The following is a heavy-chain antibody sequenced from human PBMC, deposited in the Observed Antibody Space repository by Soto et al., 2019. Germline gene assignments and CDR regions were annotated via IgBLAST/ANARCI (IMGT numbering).Heavy chain of an antibody. CDR3: ARQVGGSYLYYFDY. CDR2: IYPGDSDT. CDR1: GNIFSNSW. D-gene: IGHD1-26*01. Sequence: GESLKISCKGSGNIFSNSWIGWVRQMPGKGLEWIGIIYPGDSDTRYSPSLQGQVTISADKSTSTAYLQWSSLKASDTAMYYCARQVGGSYLYYFDYWGQGTMVTVSS. J-gene: IGHJ4*02. V-gene: IGHV5-51*01.